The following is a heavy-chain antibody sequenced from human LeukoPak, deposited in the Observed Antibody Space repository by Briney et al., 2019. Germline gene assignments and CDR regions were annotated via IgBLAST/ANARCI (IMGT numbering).Heavy chain of an antibody. Sequence: PSETLSLTCTVSGGSISSSSYYWGWIRQPPGKGLEWIGSIYYSGSTYYNPSLKSRVTISVDTSKNQFSLKLSSVTAADTAVYYCARGRGRAARRGYYYYMDVWGKGTTVTVSS. J-gene: IGHJ6*03. D-gene: IGHD6-6*01. V-gene: IGHV4-39*07. CDR1: GGSISSSSYY. CDR2: IYYSGST. CDR3: ARGRGRAARRGYYYYMDV.